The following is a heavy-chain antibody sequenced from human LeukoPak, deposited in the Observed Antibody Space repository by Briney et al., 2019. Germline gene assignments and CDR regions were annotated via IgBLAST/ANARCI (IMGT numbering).Heavy chain of an antibody. V-gene: IGHV4-59*01. J-gene: IGHJ3*02. Sequence: PSDTLSLTCTVSGGSISSSYWSWIRQPPGKGLEWIGYIYYRGSTNYNPSLKSRVTVSVDTSKNQFSLKLSSVTAADTAVYYCARELLWFGDPAGAFDIWGQGTMVTVS. CDR3: ARELLWFGDPAGAFDI. CDR2: IYYRGST. CDR1: GGSISSSY. D-gene: IGHD3-10*01.